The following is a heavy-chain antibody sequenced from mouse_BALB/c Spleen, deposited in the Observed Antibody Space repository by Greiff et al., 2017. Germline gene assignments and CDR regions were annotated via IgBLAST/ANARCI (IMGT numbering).Heavy chain of an antibody. CDR3: ARFVLTAQGYFDY. V-gene: IGHV3-8*02. D-gene: IGHD3-2*02. J-gene: IGHJ2*01. CDR1: GDSITSGY. CDR2: ISYSGST. Sequence: EVKLQQSGPSLVKPSQTLSLTCSVTGDSITSGYWNWIRKFPGNKLEYMGYISYSGSTYYNPSLKSRISITRDTPTTQYYLQLNSVTTEDTATYYCARFVLTAQGYFDYGGQGTTPTVSS.